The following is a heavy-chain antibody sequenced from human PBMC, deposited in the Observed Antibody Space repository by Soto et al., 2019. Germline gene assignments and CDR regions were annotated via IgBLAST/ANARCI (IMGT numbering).Heavy chain of an antibody. CDR3: ARWAANVVVPGWFDP. CDR1: GVSIRSSNYY. J-gene: IGHJ5*02. Sequence: QLQLQESGPGLVKPSETLSLTCTAFGVSIRSSNYYWGWIRQPPGKGLEWVGSIFYSGSTYLSPSLKCRVTMSIDTSKNQFSLKVTSVTAADTAVYFCARWAANVVVPGWFDPWGQGTLVTVSS. D-gene: IGHD2-2*01. CDR2: IFYSGST. V-gene: IGHV4-39*01.